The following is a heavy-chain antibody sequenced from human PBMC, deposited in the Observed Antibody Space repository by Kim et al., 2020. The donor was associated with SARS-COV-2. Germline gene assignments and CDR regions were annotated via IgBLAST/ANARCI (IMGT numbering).Heavy chain of an antibody. J-gene: IGHJ5*02. CDR1: GYSISSGYY. V-gene: IGHV4-38-2*02. CDR3: ARNSYSSSWYSQGGWFDP. CDR2: IYHSGST. D-gene: IGHD6-13*01. Sequence: SETLSLTCTVSGYSISSGYYWGWIRQPPGKGLGWIGSIYHSGSTYYNPSLKSRVTISVDTSKNQFSLKLSSVTAADTAVYYCARNSYSSSWYSQGGWFDPWGQGTLVTVSS.